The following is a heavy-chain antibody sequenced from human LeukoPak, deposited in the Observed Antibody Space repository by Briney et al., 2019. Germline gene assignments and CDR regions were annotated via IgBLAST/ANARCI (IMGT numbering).Heavy chain of an antibody. V-gene: IGHV1-8*01. J-gene: IGHJ4*02. Sequence: ASVKVSCKASGYTFTSYDINWLRQAPGQGLEWMGWMNPNSGNTGYAQKFQGRVTMTRNTSMSTAYMELSSLRSEDTAVYYCAIRTHVDIVATLGERVKKGLDYWGQGTPVTVSS. D-gene: IGHD5-12*01. CDR2: MNPNSGNT. CDR3: AIRTHVDIVATLGERVKKGLDY. CDR1: GYTFTSYD.